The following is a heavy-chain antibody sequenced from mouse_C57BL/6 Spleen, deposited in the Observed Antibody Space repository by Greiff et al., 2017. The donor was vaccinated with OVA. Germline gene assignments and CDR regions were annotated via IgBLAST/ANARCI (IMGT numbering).Heavy chain of an antibody. CDR2: IDPSDSYT. CDR3: ARWIGITTVVATGYFDV. CDR1: GYTFTSYW. V-gene: IGHV1-69*01. Sequence: QVQLQQPGAELVMPGASVKLSCKASGYTFTSYWMHWVKQRPGQGLEWIGEIDPSDSYTNYNQKFKGKSTLTVDKSSSTAYMQLSSLTSKYSPIYYCARWIGITTVVATGYFDVWGTGTTVTVSS. D-gene: IGHD1-1*01. J-gene: IGHJ1*03.